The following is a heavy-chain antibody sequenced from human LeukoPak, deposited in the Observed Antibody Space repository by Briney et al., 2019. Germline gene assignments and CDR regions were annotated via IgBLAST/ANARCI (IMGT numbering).Heavy chain of an antibody. CDR3: ARDYYGSGSPFDY. CDR2: IYSGGST. Sequence: GGSLRLSCVASGFTFSSHAMTWVRQAPGKGLEWVSVIYSGGSTYYADSVKGRFTISRDNSKNTLYLQMNSLRAEDTAVYYCARDYYGSGSPFDYWGQGTLVTVSS. V-gene: IGHV3-53*01. D-gene: IGHD3-10*01. CDR1: GFTFSSHA. J-gene: IGHJ4*02.